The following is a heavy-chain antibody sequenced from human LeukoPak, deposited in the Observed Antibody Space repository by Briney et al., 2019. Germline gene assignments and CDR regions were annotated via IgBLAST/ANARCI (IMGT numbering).Heavy chain of an antibody. D-gene: IGHD3-10*01. CDR3: ARDKKGWFGELLYLLDY. V-gene: IGHV1-2*02. CDR1: GYTFTGYY. Sequence: ASVKVSCKASGYTFTGYYMHWVRQGPGQGLEWMGWINPNSGGTNYAQKFQGRVTMTRDTSISTAYTELSRLRSDDTAVYYCARDKKGWFGELLYLLDYWGQGTLVTVSS. CDR2: INPNSGGT. J-gene: IGHJ4*02.